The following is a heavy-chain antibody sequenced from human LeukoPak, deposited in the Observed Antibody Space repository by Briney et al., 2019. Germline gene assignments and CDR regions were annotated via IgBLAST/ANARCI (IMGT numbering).Heavy chain of an antibody. CDR2: INPDGTVT. Sequence: RGSLRLSCAASGFTFNTYWMHWVRQAPGKGLVWVSPINPDGTVTTYADSVKGRFTISRDNAKNTLYLQMNSLKAEDTAVYYCVRDSPSGFFDLWGRGTLVTVSS. J-gene: IGHJ2*01. V-gene: IGHV3-74*01. CDR3: VRDSPSGFFDL. D-gene: IGHD6-19*01. CDR1: GFTFNTYW.